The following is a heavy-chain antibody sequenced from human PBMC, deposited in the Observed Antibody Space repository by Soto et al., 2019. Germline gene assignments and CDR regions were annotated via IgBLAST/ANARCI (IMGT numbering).Heavy chain of an antibody. CDR3: ARGHHRGASDDQTYYYDSSGYYYFDY. CDR1: GGSFSGYY. Sequence: SETLSLTCAVYGGSFSGYYWSWIRQPPGKGLEWIGEINHSGSTNYNPSLKSRVTISVDTSKNQFSLKLSSVTAADTAVYYCARGHHRGASDDQTYYYDSSGYYYFDYWGQGTLVTVSS. V-gene: IGHV4-34*01. D-gene: IGHD3-22*01. CDR2: INHSGST. J-gene: IGHJ4*02.